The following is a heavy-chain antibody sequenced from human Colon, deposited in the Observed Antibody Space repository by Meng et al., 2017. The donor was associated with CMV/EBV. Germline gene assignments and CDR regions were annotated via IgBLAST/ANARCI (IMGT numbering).Heavy chain of an antibody. D-gene: IGHD2-21*02. J-gene: IGHJ1*01. CDR2: IHSDGST. CDR1: GLIVRSNY. Sequence: VGLGVAGGGLGPPGGSLTVPCAVSGLIVRSNYMSWVRQAPGKGLEWLSVIHSDGSTYYADSVKGRFIISRDESKNTVYLQMNRLRAEDSASYYCVRDPGYGDPRGFWGQGTLVTVSS. CDR3: VRDPGYGDPRGF. V-gene: IGHV3-66*01.